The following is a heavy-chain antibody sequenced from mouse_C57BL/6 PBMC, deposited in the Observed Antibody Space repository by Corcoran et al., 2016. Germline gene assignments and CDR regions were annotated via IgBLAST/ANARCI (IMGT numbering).Heavy chain of an antibody. CDR3: ARRKLGWYFDV. V-gene: IGHV1-19*01. CDR2: INPYNGGT. Sequence: EVQLQQSGPVLVKPGASVKMSCKASGYTFTDYYMNWVKQSHGKSLEWIGVINPYNGGTSYNQKFKGKATLTVDKSSSTAYMELHSLTSEDSAVYYCARRKLGWYFDVWGTGTTVTVSS. J-gene: IGHJ1*03. CDR1: GYTFTDYY. D-gene: IGHD4-1*01.